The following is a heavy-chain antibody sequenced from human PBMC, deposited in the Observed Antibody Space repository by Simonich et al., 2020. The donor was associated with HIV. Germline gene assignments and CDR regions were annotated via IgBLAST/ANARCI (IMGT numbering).Heavy chain of an antibody. Sequence: QVQLVQSGAEVKKPGASVKVSCKVSGYTLTELSMHWVRQAPGKGVEWMGGFNPEDGETIYAQKFQGRVTMTEDSSTDTAHMELSSLTSEDTAVYFCAAVKYYYDSSGFSYDGVDVWGQGTMVTVSS. V-gene: IGHV1-24*01. D-gene: IGHD3-22*01. CDR1: GYTLTELS. CDR2: FNPEDGET. J-gene: IGHJ3*01. CDR3: AAVKYYYDSSGFSYDGVDV.